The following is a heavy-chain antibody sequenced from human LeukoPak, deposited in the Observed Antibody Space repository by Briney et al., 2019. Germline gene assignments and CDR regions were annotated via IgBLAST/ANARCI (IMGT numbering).Heavy chain of an antibody. CDR3: AKDVGRFGELSVW. D-gene: IGHD3-10*01. CDR2: ISYDGTNK. CDR1: GFIFNNYT. V-gene: IGHV3-30*04. J-gene: IGHJ4*02. Sequence: PGGSLRLSCAASGFIFNNYTIHWVRQAPGKGLEWVAVISYDGTNKYYADSVKGRFTISRDNSKNTLYLQMNSLRAEDTAVYYCAKDVGRFGELSVWWGQGTLVTVSS.